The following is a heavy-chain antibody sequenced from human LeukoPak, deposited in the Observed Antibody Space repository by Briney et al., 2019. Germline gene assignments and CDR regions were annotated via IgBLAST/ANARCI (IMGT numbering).Heavy chain of an antibody. J-gene: IGHJ6*03. CDR2: IVVGSGNT. V-gene: IGHV1-58*01. CDR1: GFTFTSSA. D-gene: IGHD2-2*01. Sequence: SVKVSCKASGFTFTSSAVQWVRQARGQRLEWIGWIVVGSGNTNYAQKFQGRVTMSRDTSISTAYMELSRLRSDDTAVYYCARGDIVVVPAAPYYYYYYMDVWGKGTTVTVSS. CDR3: ARGDIVVVPAAPYYYYYYMDV.